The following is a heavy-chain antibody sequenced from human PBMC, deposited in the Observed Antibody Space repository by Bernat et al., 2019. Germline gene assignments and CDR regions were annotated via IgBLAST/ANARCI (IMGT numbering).Heavy chain of an antibody. D-gene: IGHD5-12*01. CDR2: IWYDGSNK. CDR1: GFTFSSYG. Sequence: QVQLVESGGGVVQPGRSLRLSCAASGFTFSSYGMHWVRQAPGKGLEWVAVIWYDGSNKYYADSVKGRFTISRDNSKNTLYLQMNSLRAEDTAVYYWARDGYSGYDYYYYYGMDVWRHGTTVTVSS. CDR3: ARDGYSGYDYYYYYGMDV. V-gene: IGHV3-33*01. J-gene: IGHJ6*02.